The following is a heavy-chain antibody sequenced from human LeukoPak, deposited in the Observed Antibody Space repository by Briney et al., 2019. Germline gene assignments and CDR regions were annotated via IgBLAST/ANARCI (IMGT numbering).Heavy chain of an antibody. Sequence: GGSLRLSCAASGFTFSSCCMHWVRQAPGKGLEWVAFIRYDGSNKYYADSVKGRFTISRDNSKNTLYLQMNSLRAEDTAVYYCAKSTRLEPHFGYWGQGTLVTVSS. V-gene: IGHV3-30*02. D-gene: IGHD1-14*01. CDR3: AKSTRLEPHFGY. J-gene: IGHJ4*02. CDR1: GFTFSSCC. CDR2: IRYDGSNK.